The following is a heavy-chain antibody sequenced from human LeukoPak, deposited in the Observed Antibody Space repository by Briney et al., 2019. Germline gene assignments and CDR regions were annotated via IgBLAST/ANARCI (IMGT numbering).Heavy chain of an antibody. CDR1: GFTFSTSW. J-gene: IGHJ4*02. Sequence: AGESLRLSCAASGFTFSTSWMHWVRQAPGKGLVWVSRTNSDGSSTSYADSVKGRFTISRDNAKNTLYLQMNSLRAEDTAVYYCARAPGSPLDYWGQGNLVTVSS. CDR2: TNSDGSST. CDR3: ARAPGSPLDY. D-gene: IGHD1-26*01. V-gene: IGHV3-74*01.